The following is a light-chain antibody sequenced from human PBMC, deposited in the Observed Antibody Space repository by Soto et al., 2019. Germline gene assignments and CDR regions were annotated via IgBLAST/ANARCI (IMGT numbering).Light chain of an antibody. J-gene: IGLJ1*01. Sequence: SALTQPPSVSGSPGQSVTLSCPGTSSDIGSYNRVSWYQQPPGTAPKLMIYEVSNRPSGVPDRFSGSKSGNTASLTISGLQPEDEADYYCNSYTSGNTYVFGTGTKLTVL. CDR1: SSDIGSYNR. CDR2: EVS. CDR3: NSYTSGNTYV. V-gene: IGLV2-18*02.